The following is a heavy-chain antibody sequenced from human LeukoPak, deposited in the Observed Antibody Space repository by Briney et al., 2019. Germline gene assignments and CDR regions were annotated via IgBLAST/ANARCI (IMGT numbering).Heavy chain of an antibody. D-gene: IGHD6-19*01. Sequence: SVKVSCKASGGTFSSYAISWVRQAPGQGLEWMGRIIPILGIANYAQKFQGRVTITADKSTSTAYMELSSLRSEDTAVYYCARAPCYSSGGYYAFDIWGQGTMVTVSS. CDR3: ARAPCYSSGGYYAFDI. V-gene: IGHV1-69*04. CDR2: IIPILGIA. J-gene: IGHJ3*02. CDR1: GGTFSSYA.